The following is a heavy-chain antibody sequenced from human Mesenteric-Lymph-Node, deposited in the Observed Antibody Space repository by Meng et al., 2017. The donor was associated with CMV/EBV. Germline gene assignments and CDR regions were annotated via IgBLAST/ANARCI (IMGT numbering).Heavy chain of an antibody. J-gene: IGHJ6*02. V-gene: IGHV3-30-3*01. D-gene: IGHD5-18*01. Sequence: GGSLRLSCAASGFTFSSYAMSWVRQAPGKGLEWVAVISHDESTKYYADSVKGRFTISRDNSDNMLYLQMNSLKTEDTAVYYCARPTLYSYGFRTNHYYGMDVWGQGTTVTVSS. CDR3: ARPTLYSYGFRTNHYYGMDV. CDR2: ISHDESTK. CDR1: GFTFSSYA.